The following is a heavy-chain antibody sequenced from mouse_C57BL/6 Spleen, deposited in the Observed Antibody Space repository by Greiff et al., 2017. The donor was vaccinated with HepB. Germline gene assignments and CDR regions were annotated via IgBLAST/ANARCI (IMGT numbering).Heavy chain of an antibody. CDR2: ISSGSSTI. D-gene: IGHD2-2*01. Sequence: EVQLVESGGGLVKPGGSLKLSCAASGFTFSDYGMHWVRQAPEKGLEWVAYISSGSSTIYYADTVKGRFTISRDNAKNTLFLQMTSLRSEDTAMYYCARDGYGYYYAMDYWGQGTSVTVSS. CDR3: ARDGYGYYYAMDY. V-gene: IGHV5-17*01. CDR1: GFTFSDYG. J-gene: IGHJ4*01.